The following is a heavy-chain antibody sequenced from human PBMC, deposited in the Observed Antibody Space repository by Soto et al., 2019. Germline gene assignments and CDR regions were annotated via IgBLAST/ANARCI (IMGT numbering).Heavy chain of an antibody. J-gene: IGHJ6*02. Sequence: SQTLSLTCAISGDSVSSNSAAWNWIRQSPSRGLEWLGRTYYRSKWYNDYAVSVKSRIAISPDTSKNQFSLQLNSVTPEDTAVYYCARDLSYSSSWYVPRYYYYGTDVRGQGTTVTVSS. CDR3: ARDLSYSSSWYVPRYYYYGTDV. D-gene: IGHD6-13*01. CDR2: TYYRSKWYN. CDR1: GDSVSSNSAA. V-gene: IGHV6-1*01.